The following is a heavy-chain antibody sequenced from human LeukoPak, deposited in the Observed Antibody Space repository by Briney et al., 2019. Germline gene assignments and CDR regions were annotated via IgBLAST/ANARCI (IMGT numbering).Heavy chain of an antibody. D-gene: IGHD3-9*01. CDR3: ARTTLLSSDWSPDAFDI. V-gene: IGHV4-4*07. CDR1: GGSISSYY. J-gene: IGHJ3*02. CDR2: IYSSGST. Sequence: PSETLSPTCTVSGGSISSYYWSWIRQPAGKGLEWIGRIYSSGSTNYNPSLKSRVTMSVDTSKNQFSLNLNSVTAADTAVYYCARTTLLSSDWSPDAFDIWGQGTMVTVSS.